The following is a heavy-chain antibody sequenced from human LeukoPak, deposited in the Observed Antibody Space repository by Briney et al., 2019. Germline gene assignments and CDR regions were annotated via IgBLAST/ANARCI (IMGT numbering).Heavy chain of an antibody. D-gene: IGHD3-10*01. J-gene: IGHJ4*02. Sequence: TGGSLRLSCAASGFTFSSYGMHWVRQTPGKGLVWVSRINSDGSTTTYADSVKGRFTISRDNAKNTLYLQMNSLRDEDTAVYYCTRGGVDYWGQGTLVTVSS. CDR3: TRGGVDY. V-gene: IGHV3-74*01. CDR2: INSDGSTT. CDR1: GFTFSSYG.